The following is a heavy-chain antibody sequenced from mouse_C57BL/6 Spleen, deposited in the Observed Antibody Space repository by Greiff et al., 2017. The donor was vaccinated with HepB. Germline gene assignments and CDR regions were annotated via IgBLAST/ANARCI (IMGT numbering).Heavy chain of an antibody. Sequence: QQRPGQGLEWIGNIYPSDSETHYNQKFKDKATLTVDKSSSTAYMQLSSLTSEDSAVYYCARRVVATYDYWGQGTTLTVSS. J-gene: IGHJ2*01. CDR3: ARRVVATYDY. D-gene: IGHD1-1*01. CDR2: IYPSDSET. V-gene: IGHV1-61*01.